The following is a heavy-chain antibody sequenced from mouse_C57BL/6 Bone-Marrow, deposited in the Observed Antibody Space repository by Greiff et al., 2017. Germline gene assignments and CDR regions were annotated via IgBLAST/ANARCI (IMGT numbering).Heavy chain of an antibody. CDR3: ARGMWAWFAY. V-gene: IGHV2-2*01. CDR2: IWSGGST. Sequence: VQLQQSGPGLVQPSQSLSITCTVSGFSLTSYGVHWVRQSPGKGLEWLGVIWSGGSTDYNAAFISRLSISKDNSQSQVFFKMNSLQADDTAIYYCARGMWAWFAYWGQGTLVTVSA. CDR1: GFSLTSYG. J-gene: IGHJ3*01.